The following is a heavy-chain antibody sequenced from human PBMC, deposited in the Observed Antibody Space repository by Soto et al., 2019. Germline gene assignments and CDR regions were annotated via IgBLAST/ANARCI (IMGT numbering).Heavy chain of an antibody. D-gene: IGHD1-26*01. J-gene: IGHJ4*02. V-gene: IGHV4-59*01. CDR3: ARAVGALNLDY. CDR2: IYYSGST. CDR1: GGSISSYY. Sequence: QVQLQESGPGLVKPSETLSLTCTVSGGSISSYYWSWIRQPPGKGLEWIGYIYYSGSTNYNPSLKSRVTISVDTSKNQFSLKLSSVTAADTAVYYCARAVGALNLDYWGQGTLVTVSS.